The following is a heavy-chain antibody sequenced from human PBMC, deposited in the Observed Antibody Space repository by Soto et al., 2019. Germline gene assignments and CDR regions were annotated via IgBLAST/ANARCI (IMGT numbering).Heavy chain of an antibody. CDR3: AIVGGWSYGMDV. Sequence: QLQLQESGPGLVKPSETLSLTCTVSGGSISSSSYYWGWIRQPPGKGLGCIGSIYYSGRTYYNPSLKSRVTISVDPSKNQFSLTLSSVTAADTAVYYCAIVGGWSYGMDVWGQGTTVTVSS. CDR1: GGSISSSSYY. J-gene: IGHJ6*02. V-gene: IGHV4-39*01. D-gene: IGHD6-19*01. CDR2: IYYSGRT.